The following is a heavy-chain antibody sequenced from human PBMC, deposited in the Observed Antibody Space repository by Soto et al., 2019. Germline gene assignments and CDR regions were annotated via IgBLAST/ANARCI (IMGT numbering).Heavy chain of an antibody. Sequence: SSGSKTIYYAESVKGRFTVSRDNARNSQYLQMNSLRDEDTAVYYCAREDILGVRSFDYWGQGTLVTVSS. CDR3: AREDILGVRSFDY. J-gene: IGHJ4*02. V-gene: IGHV3-48*02. CDR2: SSGSKTI. D-gene: IGHD3-9*01.